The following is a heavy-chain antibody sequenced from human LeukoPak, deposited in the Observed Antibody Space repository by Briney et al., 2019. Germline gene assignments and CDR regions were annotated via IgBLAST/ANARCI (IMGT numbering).Heavy chain of an antibody. CDR2: SNNKANSYTT. CDR3: ARDLGRGVVVAATYTNWFDP. J-gene: IGHJ5*02. CDR1: GFTFSSYA. Sequence: GGSLRLSCAASGFTFSSYAMSWVRQAPGKGLEWVGRSNNKANSYTTEYAASVKGRFTISRDDSKNSLYLQMNSLRAEDTAVYHCARDLGRGVVVAATYTNWFDPWGQGTLVTVSS. D-gene: IGHD2-15*01. V-gene: IGHV3-72*01.